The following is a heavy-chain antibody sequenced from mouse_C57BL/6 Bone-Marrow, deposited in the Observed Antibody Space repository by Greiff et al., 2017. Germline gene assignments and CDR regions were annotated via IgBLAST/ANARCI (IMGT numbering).Heavy chain of an antibody. CDR1: GYTFTSYW. D-gene: IGHD1-1*01. J-gene: IGHJ3*01. CDR3: AAYYYGSSPPWCAY. Sequence: VQLQQPGAELVRPGSSVKLSCKASGYTFTSYWMDWVKQRPGQGLEWIGNIYPSDSETHYNQKFKDKATLTVDKSSSTAYMQLSSLTSEDSAVYYCAAYYYGSSPPWCAYWGQGTLVTVSA. CDR2: IYPSDSET. V-gene: IGHV1-61*01.